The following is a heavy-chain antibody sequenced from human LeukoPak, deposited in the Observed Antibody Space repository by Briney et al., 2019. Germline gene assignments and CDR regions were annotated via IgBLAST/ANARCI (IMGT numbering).Heavy chain of an antibody. D-gene: IGHD3-10*01. Sequence: ASVKVSCKASGGTFSSYAISWVRQAPGQGLEWMGGIIPIFGTANYAQKFQGRVTITADESTSTAYMELSSLRSEDTAVYYCAREYYYGSGSYLDYWGQGTLVTVSS. V-gene: IGHV1-69*13. CDR1: GGTFSSYA. CDR2: IIPIFGTA. CDR3: AREYYYGSGSYLDY. J-gene: IGHJ4*02.